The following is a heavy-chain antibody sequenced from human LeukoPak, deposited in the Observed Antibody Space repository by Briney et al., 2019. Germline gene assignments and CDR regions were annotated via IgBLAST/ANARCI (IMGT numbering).Heavy chain of an antibody. CDR1: GGTFSSYA. CDR2: IIPIFGTA. V-gene: IGHV1-69*13. CDR3: ARLYCSSTSCL. J-gene: IGHJ4*02. Sequence: AASVKVSCKASGGTFSSYAISWVRQAPGQGLEWMRGIIPIFGTANYAQKFQGRVTITADESTSTAYMELSSLRSEDTAVYYCARLYCSSTSCLWGQGTLVTVSS. D-gene: IGHD2-2*01.